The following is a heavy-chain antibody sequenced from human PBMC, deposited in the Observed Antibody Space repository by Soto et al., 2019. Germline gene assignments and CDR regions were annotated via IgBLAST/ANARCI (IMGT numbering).Heavy chain of an antibody. CDR2: ISAYNGNT. Sequence: ASVKVSCKASGYTFTSYGISWVRQAPGQGLEWMGWISAYNGNTNYAQKLQGRVTMTTDTSTSTAYMELRSLRSDDTAVYYCASRGGGAYYYDSSGYSNDDFDISGQGTMVTVSS. CDR1: GYTFTSYG. D-gene: IGHD3-22*01. J-gene: IGHJ3*02. CDR3: ASRGGGAYYYDSSGYSNDDFDI. V-gene: IGHV1-18*01.